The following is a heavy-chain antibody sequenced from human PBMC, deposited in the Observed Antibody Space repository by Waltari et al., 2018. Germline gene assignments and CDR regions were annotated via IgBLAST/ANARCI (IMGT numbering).Heavy chain of an antibody. CDR3: AADHSGTSDFYYYYYYGMDV. J-gene: IGHJ6*02. V-gene: IGHV1-58*01. CDR1: GFTFTSSA. D-gene: IGHD3-3*01. Sequence: QMQLVQSGPEVKKPGTSVKVSCKASGFTFTSSAVQWVRQARGHRLGWIGWIVVGSGNTNYAQKFQERVTITRDMSTSTAYMELSSLRSEDTAVYYCAADHSGTSDFYYYYYYGMDVWGQGTTVTVSS. CDR2: IVVGSGNT.